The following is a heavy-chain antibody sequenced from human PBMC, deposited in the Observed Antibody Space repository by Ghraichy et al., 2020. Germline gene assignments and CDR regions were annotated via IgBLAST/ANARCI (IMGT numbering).Heavy chain of an antibody. CDR3: ARRRKITGITGSGDAFDI. CDR1: GASISDFH. J-gene: IGHJ3*02. CDR2: IFKTGT. D-gene: IGHD1-7*01. V-gene: IGHV4-59*12. Sequence: SETLSLTCIVSGASISDFHWNWVRHSPGKGLEWIGYIFKTGTNYNPSLESRVTISVDTSKSQFSLRLSSVTAADTAMYYCARRRKITGITGSGDAFDIWGQGTMVTVSS.